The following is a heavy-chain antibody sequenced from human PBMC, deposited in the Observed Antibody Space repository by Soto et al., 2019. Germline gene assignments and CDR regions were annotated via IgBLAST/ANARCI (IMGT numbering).Heavy chain of an antibody. J-gene: IGHJ6*02. D-gene: IGHD1-7*01. CDR1: GFTFSSYA. CDR3: ARAELELRSYYYYGMDV. Sequence: QVQLVESGGGVVQPGRSLRLSCAASGFTFSSYAMHWVRQAPGKGLEWVAVISYDGSNKYYADSVKGRFTISRDNSKNTLYLQMNSLRAEDTAVYYCARAELELRSYYYYGMDVWGQGTTVTVSS. V-gene: IGHV3-30-3*01. CDR2: ISYDGSNK.